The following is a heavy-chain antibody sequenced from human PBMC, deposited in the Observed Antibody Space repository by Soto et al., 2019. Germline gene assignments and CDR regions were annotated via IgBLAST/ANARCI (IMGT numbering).Heavy chain of an antibody. CDR3: AREGEKVVYYCSGSYSNWFDP. CDR2: IWYDGSNK. D-gene: IGHD3-10*01. V-gene: IGHV3-33*01. J-gene: IGHJ5*02. CDR1: GFTFSSYG. Sequence: GGSLRLSCAASGFTFSSYGMHWVRQAPGKGLEWVAVIWYDGSNKYYADSVKGRFTISRDNSKNTLYLQMNSLRAEDTAVYYCAREGEKVVYYCSGSYSNWFDPWGQGTLVTVSS.